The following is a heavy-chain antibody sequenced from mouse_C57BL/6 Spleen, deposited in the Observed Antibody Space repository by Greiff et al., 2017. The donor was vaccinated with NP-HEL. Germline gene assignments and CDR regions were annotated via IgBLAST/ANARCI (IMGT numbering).Heavy chain of an antibody. CDR2: IYPGDGDT. V-gene: IGHV1-82*01. J-gene: IGHJ4*01. Sequence: VQLQQSGPELVKPGASVKISCKASGYAFSSSWMNWVKQRPGKGLEWIGRIYPGDGDTNYNGKFKGKATLTADKSSSTAYMQLSSLTSEDSAVYFCARDGGYAMDYWGQGTSVTVSS. CDR1: GYAFSSSW. D-gene: IGHD2-3*01. CDR3: ARDGGYAMDY.